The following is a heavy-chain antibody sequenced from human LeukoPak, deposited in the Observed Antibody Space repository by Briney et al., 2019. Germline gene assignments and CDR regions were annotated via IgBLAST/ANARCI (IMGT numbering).Heavy chain of an antibody. CDR1: GGSISSSSYY. CDR3: ARATYYDYVWGSYHQAPTTNYFDY. J-gene: IGHJ4*02. V-gene: IGHV4-39*01. Sequence: PSETLSLTCTVSGGSISSSSYYWGWIRQPPGKGLEWIGSIYYSGSTYYNPSLKSRVTISVDTSKNQFSLKLSPVTAADTAVYYCARATYYDYVWGSYHQAPTTNYFDYWGQGTLVTVSS. CDR2: IYYSGST. D-gene: IGHD3-16*02.